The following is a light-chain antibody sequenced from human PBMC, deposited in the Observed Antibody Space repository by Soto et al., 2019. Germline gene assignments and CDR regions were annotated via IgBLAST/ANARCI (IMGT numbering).Light chain of an antibody. CDR2: KAS. CDR1: QTIDSW. Sequence: DIQMTQSPSTLSASVGDRVTITCRASQTIDSWLAWYQQRPGKPPNLLIYKASTLASGVPSRFSGSGSGTEFTLTISSLQPDDYATYYCQQYSSYSRTFGQGTRLEIK. CDR3: QQYSSYSRT. V-gene: IGKV1-5*03. J-gene: IGKJ5*01.